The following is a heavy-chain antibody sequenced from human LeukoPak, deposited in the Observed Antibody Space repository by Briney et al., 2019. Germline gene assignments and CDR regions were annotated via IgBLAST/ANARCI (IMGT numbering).Heavy chain of an antibody. Sequence: SETLSLTCAVYGGSFSGYYWSWIRQPPGKGLEWIGEINHRGSTNYNPSLKSRVTVSVDTSKNQFSLKLSSVTAADTAVYYCARDLMATMGTAFDIWGQGTMVTVSS. CDR3: ARDLMATMGTAFDI. CDR1: GGSFSGYY. J-gene: IGHJ3*02. CDR2: INHRGST. D-gene: IGHD5-24*01. V-gene: IGHV4-34*01.